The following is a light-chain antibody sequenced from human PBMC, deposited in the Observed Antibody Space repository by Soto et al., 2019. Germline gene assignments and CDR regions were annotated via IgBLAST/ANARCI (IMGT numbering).Light chain of an antibody. CDR1: QSISSY. CDR3: QQRKT. Sequence: DIQMTQSPSSLSASVGDRVTITCRASQSISSYLNWYQQKPGKAPKLLISAASVLQSGVPSRFTGSGSGTDFTLTISSLQPEDFATDYCQQRKTFGKGTKVEIK. CDR2: AAS. V-gene: IGKV1-39*01. J-gene: IGKJ1*01.